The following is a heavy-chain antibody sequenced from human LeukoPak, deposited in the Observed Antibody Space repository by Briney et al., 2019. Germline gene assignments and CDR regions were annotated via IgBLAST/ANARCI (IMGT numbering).Heavy chain of an antibody. CDR3: AKDNDFWSGYYYYFDY. CDR1: GYTFTSYG. V-gene: IGHV1-18*01. D-gene: IGHD3-3*01. CDR2: ISAYNGNT. Sequence: ASVKVSCKASGYTFTSYGISWVRQAPGQGLERMGWISAYNGNTNYAQKLQGRVTMTTDTSTSTAYMELRSLRAEDTAVYYCAKDNDFWSGYYYYFDYWGQGTLVTVSS. J-gene: IGHJ4*02.